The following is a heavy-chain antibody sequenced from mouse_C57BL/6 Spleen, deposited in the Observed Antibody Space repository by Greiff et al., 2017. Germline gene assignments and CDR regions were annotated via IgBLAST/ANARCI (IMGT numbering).Heavy chain of an antibody. J-gene: IGHJ1*03. V-gene: IGHV1-78*01. CDR2: IYPRDGSN. Sequence: QVQLQQSDAELVKPGASVKISCKVSGYTFTDHTIQWMKQRPEQGLEWIGYIYPRDGSNKDNEKFKGKATLTADKSSSTAYMQLIRLTSEYSAVYCCHSNWYCDVWGTGTTVTVSS. D-gene: IGHD2-5*01. CDR1: GYTFTDHT. CDR3: HSNWYCDV.